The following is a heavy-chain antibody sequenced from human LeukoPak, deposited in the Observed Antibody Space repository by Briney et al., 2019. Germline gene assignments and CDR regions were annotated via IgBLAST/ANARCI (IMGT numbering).Heavy chain of an antibody. J-gene: IGHJ4*02. Sequence: GGSLRLSCAASGFTFSSYWMSWVRQAPGKGLEWVAVISYDGSNKYYADSVKGRFTISRDNSKNTLYLQMNSLRAEDTAVYYCAREGAAAGFDYWGQGTLVTVSS. CDR3: AREGAAAGFDY. V-gene: IGHV3-30-3*01. D-gene: IGHD6-13*01. CDR2: ISYDGSNK. CDR1: GFTFSSYW.